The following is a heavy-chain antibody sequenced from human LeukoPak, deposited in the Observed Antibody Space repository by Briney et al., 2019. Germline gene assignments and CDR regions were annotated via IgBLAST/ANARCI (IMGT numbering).Heavy chain of an antibody. J-gene: IGHJ5*02. CDR3: ARRREGFGESLDNWFDP. Sequence: PSETLSLTCAVYGGSFSGYYWSWIRQPPGKGLEWIGSIYYSGSTYYNPSLKSRVTISVDTSKNQFSLKLSSVTAADTAVYYCARRREGFGESLDNWFDPWGQGTLVTVSS. CDR2: IYYSGST. V-gene: IGHV4-34*01. D-gene: IGHD3-10*01. CDR1: GGSFSGYY.